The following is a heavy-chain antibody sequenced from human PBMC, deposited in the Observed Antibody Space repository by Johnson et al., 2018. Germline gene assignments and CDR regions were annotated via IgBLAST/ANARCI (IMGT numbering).Heavy chain of an antibody. J-gene: IGHJ6*03. CDR1: GFTFSSYG. CDR2: ISYDGGNK. D-gene: IGHD5-18*01. CDR3: AKPRDRYGYYYYMDV. Sequence: QVQLVQSGGGVVQPGRSRRLSCAASGFTFSSYGIHWVRQAPGKGLEWVAVISYDGGNKYYADSVKGRFTISRDNSKNTLYLQMNSLRAEDTAMYYCAKPRDRYGYYYYMDVWGKGTTVTVSS. V-gene: IGHV3-30*18.